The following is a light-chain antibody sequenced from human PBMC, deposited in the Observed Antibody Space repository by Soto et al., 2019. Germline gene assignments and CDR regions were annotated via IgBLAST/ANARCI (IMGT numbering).Light chain of an antibody. Sequence: EIVMTQSPGTLSVSPGERATLSCRASQSVSVNLAWYQQKPGQAPRLLIYGVSTRATGIPARFSGSESGTEFTLTISSLQSEDFAVYYCHQRQSWPRTFGQGTKVDI. CDR3: HQRQSWPRT. CDR2: GVS. CDR1: QSVSVN. V-gene: IGKV3-15*01. J-gene: IGKJ1*01.